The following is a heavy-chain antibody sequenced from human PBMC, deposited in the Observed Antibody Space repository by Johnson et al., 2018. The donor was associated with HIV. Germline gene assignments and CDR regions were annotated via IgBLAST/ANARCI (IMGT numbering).Heavy chain of an antibody. CDR1: GFTFSDYY. CDR2: ISSSGSTI. Sequence: QLVESGGGLVKPGGSLRLSCAASGFTFSDYYMSCIRQAPGKGLQWISYISSSGSTIYYADSVKGRFTISRDNAKNSLYLQMNSLRAEDTAVYYCAKDFFNTGGYYYGDGFDMWGHGTTVIVSS. D-gene: IGHD3-3*01. CDR3: AKDFFNTGGYYYGDGFDM. V-gene: IGHV3-11*01. J-gene: IGHJ3*02.